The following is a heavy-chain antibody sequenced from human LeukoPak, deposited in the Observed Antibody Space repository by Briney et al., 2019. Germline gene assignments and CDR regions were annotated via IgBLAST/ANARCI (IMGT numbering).Heavy chain of an antibody. CDR3: ARDRGIVVVTGGAFDI. V-gene: IGHV4-39*07. CDR1: GDSISSGDYY. J-gene: IGHJ3*02. CDR2: IYYSGST. Sequence: SETLSLTCTVSGDSISSGDYYWGWIRQPPGKGLEWIGSIYYSGSTYYNPSLKSRVTISVDTSKNQFSLKLSSVTAADTAVYYCARDRGIVVVTGGAFDIWGQGTMVTVSS. D-gene: IGHD2-21*02.